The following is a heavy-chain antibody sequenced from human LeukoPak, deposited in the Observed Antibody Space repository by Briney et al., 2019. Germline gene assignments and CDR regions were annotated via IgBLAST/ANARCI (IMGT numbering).Heavy chain of an antibody. V-gene: IGHV4-4*07. Sequence: SETLSLTCTVSGGSISSYYWSWIRQPAGKGLEWIGRIYTSGSTNYNPSLKSRVTMSVDTSKNQFSLKLSSVTAADTAVYYCARVSYDILTGYGDSYYYYYYMDVWGKGTTVTVSS. CDR3: ARVSYDILTGYGDSYYYYYYMDV. CDR2: IYTSGST. CDR1: GGSISSYY. D-gene: IGHD3-9*01. J-gene: IGHJ6*03.